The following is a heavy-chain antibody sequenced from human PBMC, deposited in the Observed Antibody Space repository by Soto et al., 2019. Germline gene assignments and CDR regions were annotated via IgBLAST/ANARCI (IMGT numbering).Heavy chain of an antibody. CDR2: IWYDGNTK. V-gene: IGHV3-33*01. J-gene: IGHJ3*01. CDR3: ARDNWGHGRRAFDF. D-gene: IGHD3-16*01. CDR1: GFNLSSYG. Sequence: QVQLVESGGGVVQPGRSLRLSCAASGFNLSSYGMHWVRQAPGKGLEWVATIWYDGNTKYYVDTVKGRFTISRDDSKNTLSLLMNSLRADDTAVYYCARDNWGHGRRAFDFWGQGTMVTVSS.